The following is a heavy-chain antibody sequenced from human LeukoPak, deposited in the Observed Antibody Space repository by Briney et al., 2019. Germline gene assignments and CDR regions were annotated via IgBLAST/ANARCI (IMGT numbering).Heavy chain of an antibody. V-gene: IGHV3-48*03. CDR1: GFTFSGYE. CDR2: ISSSGYTI. Sequence: GGSLRLSCVASGFTFSGYEMNWVRQAPGKGLEWVSYISSSGYTIYYADSVEGRFTVSRDNAKNSLYLQMNSLRAEDTAVHFCARSRSIAGDGFDVWGQGTMVTVSS. J-gene: IGHJ3*01. CDR3: ARSRSIAGDGFDV. D-gene: IGHD2-21*01.